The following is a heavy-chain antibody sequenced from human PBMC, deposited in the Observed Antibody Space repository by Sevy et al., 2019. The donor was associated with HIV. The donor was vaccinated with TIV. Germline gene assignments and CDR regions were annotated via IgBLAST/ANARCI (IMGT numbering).Heavy chain of an antibody. CDR1: GFTFSSYA. D-gene: IGHD2-2*01. J-gene: IGHJ6*02. Sequence: GGSLRLSCAASGFTFSSYAMRWVRQAPGKGLEWVAVISYDGSNKYYADSVKGRFTISRDNSKNTLYLQMNSLRAEDTAVYYGAREKGDIVVVPAALGMDVWGQGTTVTVSS. V-gene: IGHV3-30*04. CDR3: AREKGDIVVVPAALGMDV. CDR2: ISYDGSNK.